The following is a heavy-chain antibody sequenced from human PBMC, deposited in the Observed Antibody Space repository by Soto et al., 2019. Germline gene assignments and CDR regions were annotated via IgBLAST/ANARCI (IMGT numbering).Heavy chain of an antibody. D-gene: IGHD4-17*01. Sequence: QVLLVESGGGVVQPGRSLRISCAVSGFSFSSFAMHWVRQAPGKGLEWVAVISDDGSSKHYADSLKGRFTISRDNSNNTLYLQMDSLGPEDTAVYYCAKDRWGDFCDLNLLGYWGQGTLVTVSS. CDR3: AKDRWGDFCDLNLLGY. CDR2: ISDDGSSK. CDR1: GFSFSSFA. V-gene: IGHV3-30*18. J-gene: IGHJ4*02.